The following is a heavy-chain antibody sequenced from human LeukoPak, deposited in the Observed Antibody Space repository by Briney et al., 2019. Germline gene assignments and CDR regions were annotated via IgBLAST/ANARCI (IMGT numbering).Heavy chain of an antibody. V-gene: IGHV3-64D*09. D-gene: IGHD6-13*01. Sequence: PGGSLRLSCSASGFTFSSYAMHWVRQAPGKGLEYVSAISSNGDTTYYADSVRGRFTISRDNSKNTLYLQMSSRRVDDTAVYYCATVKEELVRFPFDHRRQGTLVTVRS. CDR3: ATVKEELVRFPFDH. J-gene: IGHJ4*02. CDR1: GFTFSSYA. CDR2: ISSNGDTT.